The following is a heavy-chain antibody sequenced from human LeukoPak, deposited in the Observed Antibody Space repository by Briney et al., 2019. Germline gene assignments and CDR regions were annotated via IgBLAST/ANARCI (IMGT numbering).Heavy chain of an antibody. J-gene: IGHJ4*02. CDR2: INHSGSA. CDR1: GGSFSGYY. Sequence: PSETLSLTCAVYGGSFSGYYWSWIRQPTGKGLEWIGEINHSGSANYNPSLKSRVTISVATSKNQFSLKLSSVTAADTAVYYCARAQDRDYDSSGNPKYFDYWGQGTLVTVSS. D-gene: IGHD3-22*01. V-gene: IGHV4-34*01. CDR3: ARAQDRDYDSSGNPKYFDY.